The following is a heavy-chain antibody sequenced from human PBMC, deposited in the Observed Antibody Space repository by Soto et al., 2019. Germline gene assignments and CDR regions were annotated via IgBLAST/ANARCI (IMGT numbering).Heavy chain of an antibody. Sequence: QVQLQESGPGLVKPSETLSLTCTVSGGSIRSYYWSWIRQPPGKGLEWIGYIYYSGSTNYNPSLKSRVTISVDTSKNQFSLKLSSGTAADTAVYYCARNYGHAFDIWGQGTMVTVSS. D-gene: IGHD1-7*01. CDR2: IYYSGST. CDR1: GGSIRSYY. J-gene: IGHJ3*02. V-gene: IGHV4-59*01. CDR3: ARNYGHAFDI.